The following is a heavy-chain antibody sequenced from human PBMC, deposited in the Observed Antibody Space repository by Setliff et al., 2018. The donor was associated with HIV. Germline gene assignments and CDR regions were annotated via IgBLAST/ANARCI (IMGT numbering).Heavy chain of an antibody. V-gene: IGHV3-30*04. Sequence: PGGSLRLSCAASGFTFSGYAMHWVRQAPGKGLEWVAVISYDGSNKYYPDSVKGRFTISRDNSKNTLYLQMNSLRAEDTAVYYCAKALYNFWSGYYSDPSDPPDYWGQGTLVTVSS. CDR1: GFTFSGYA. CDR2: ISYDGSNK. CDR3: AKALYNFWSGYYSDPSDPPDY. J-gene: IGHJ4*02. D-gene: IGHD3-3*01.